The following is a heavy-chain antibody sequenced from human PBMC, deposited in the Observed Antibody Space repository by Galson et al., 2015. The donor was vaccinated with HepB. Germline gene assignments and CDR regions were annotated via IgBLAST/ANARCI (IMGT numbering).Heavy chain of an antibody. V-gene: IGHV3-74*01. CDR2: INGDGTTA. CDR1: GFTFSDYS. CDR3: ASLSVVTNI. D-gene: IGHD2-21*02. Sequence: SLRLSCAASGFTFSDYSMHWVRQAPGKGLVWVSRINGDGTTATYADSVRGRATISRDNGKNTLYLQVDSLRAEDTAVYYCASLSVVTNIWGQGTLVTVSP. J-gene: IGHJ4*02.